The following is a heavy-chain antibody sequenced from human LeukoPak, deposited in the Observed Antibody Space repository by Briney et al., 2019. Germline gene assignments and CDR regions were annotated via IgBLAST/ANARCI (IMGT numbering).Heavy chain of an antibody. D-gene: IGHD3-22*01. CDR2: INPDGSIT. CDR1: GFTFSTYW. CDR3: ARDTGDYYDSSGYYYAGWFDP. J-gene: IGHJ5*02. Sequence: PGGSLRLSCAASGFTFSTYWMYWVRQAPGKGLVWVSRINPDGSITSYADSVKGRFTVSRDNSRNNVYLQMNSLRIEDTAVYYCARDTGDYYDSSGYYYAGWFDPWGQGTLVTVSS. V-gene: IGHV3-74*01.